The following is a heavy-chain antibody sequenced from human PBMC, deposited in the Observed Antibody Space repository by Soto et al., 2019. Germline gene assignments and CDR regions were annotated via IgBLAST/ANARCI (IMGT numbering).Heavy chain of an antibody. D-gene: IGHD2-2*01. Sequence: QVQLVESGGGVVQPGRSLRLSCAASGFTFSSYGMHWVRQAPGKGLEWVAVIWYDGSNKYYADSVKGRFTISRDNSKNTRYLQMNSLRAEDTAVYYCARSTLYCSSTSCTNWFDPWGQGTMVTVSS. CDR3: ARSTLYCSSTSCTNWFDP. V-gene: IGHV3-33*01. CDR2: IWYDGSNK. CDR1: GFTFSSYG. J-gene: IGHJ5*02.